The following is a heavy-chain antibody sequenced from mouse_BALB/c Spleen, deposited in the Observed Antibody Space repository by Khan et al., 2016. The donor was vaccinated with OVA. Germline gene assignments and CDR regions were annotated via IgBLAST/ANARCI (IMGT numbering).Heavy chain of an antibody. CDR3: ARGGKFAY. CDR1: GYTFTEYA. D-gene: IGHD1-1*02. CDR2: ISTKYGDA. V-gene: IGHV1S137*01. J-gene: IGHJ3*01. Sequence: QVQLKESGTDLVRPGVSVKISCKGSGYTFTEYAMNWVKESHEKSLEWIGVISTKYGDARYNQKFKGKATMTIDKSSSTAYMELARLTSEDSAIYYCARGGKFAYWGQGTLVTVSA.